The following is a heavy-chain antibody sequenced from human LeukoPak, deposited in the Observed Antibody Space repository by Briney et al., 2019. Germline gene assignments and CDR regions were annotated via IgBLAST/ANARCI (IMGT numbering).Heavy chain of an antibody. CDR3: AKDARAVAGSFNY. J-gene: IGHJ4*02. CDR1: GFTFSSDA. D-gene: IGHD6-19*01. CDR2: ISGSGGST. Sequence: PGGSLRLSCAAPGFTFSSDAMCWVRHAPGKGLEWVSAISGSGGSTYYADSVKGRFTISRDNSKNTLYLQMNSLRAEDTGVYYCAKDARAVAGSFNYWGQGTLVTVSS. V-gene: IGHV3-23*01.